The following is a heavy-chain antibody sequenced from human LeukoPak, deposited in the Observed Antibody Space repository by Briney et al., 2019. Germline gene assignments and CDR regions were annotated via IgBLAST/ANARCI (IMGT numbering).Heavy chain of an antibody. Sequence: ASVKVSCKASGYTFTGYYMHWVRQAPGQGLEWMGWINPNSGGTNYAQEFQGRVTMTRDTSISTAYMELSRLRSDDTAVYYCARDGGPTDFDYWGQGTLVTVSS. D-gene: IGHD3-16*01. CDR1: GYTFTGYY. CDR2: INPNSGGT. CDR3: ARDGGPTDFDY. J-gene: IGHJ4*02. V-gene: IGHV1-2*02.